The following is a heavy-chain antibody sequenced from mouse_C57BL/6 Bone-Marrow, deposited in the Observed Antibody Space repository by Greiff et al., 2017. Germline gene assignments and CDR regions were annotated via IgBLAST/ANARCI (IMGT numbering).Heavy chain of an antibody. V-gene: IGHV14-2*01. CDR1: GFNIKDYY. D-gene: IGHD1-1*01. Sequence: EVQLQQSGAELVKPGASVKLSCTASGFNIKDYYMHWVKQRTEQGLEWIGRIDPEDGETKYAPQFQGKATITADTSSNTAYLQLSSLTSEDTAVYYCARGGLLRKGSYWYFDVWGTGTTVTVSS. CDR2: IDPEDGET. CDR3: ARGGLLRKGSYWYFDV. J-gene: IGHJ1*03.